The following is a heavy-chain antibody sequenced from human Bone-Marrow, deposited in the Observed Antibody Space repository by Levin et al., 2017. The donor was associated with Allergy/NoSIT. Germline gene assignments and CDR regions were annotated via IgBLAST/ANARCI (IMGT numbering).Heavy chain of an antibody. D-gene: IGHD2-15*01. Sequence: PGGSLRLSCVASGLTFSDYYMTWVRQAPGKGLEWVANIKGDGSRENYVDSVWGRFIISRDNAKNSLYLQMSSLRAEDTAVYYCARDSSPDCRGLTCFDALDFWGQGTRVTVSS. CDR3: ARDSSPDCRGLTCFDALDF. CDR1: GLTFSDYY. J-gene: IGHJ3*01. CDR2: IKGDGSRE. V-gene: IGHV3-7*01.